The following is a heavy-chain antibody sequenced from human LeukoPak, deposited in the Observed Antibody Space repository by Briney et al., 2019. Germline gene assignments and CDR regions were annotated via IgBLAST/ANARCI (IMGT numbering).Heavy chain of an antibody. J-gene: IGHJ3*02. CDR3: ASLTTADAFDI. Sequence: PSETLSLICTVSGGSISSYYWSWIRQPPGKGLEWIGYIYDSGSTNYNPSLKSRVTISVDTSKNQFSLKLSSVTAADTAVFYCASLTTADAFDIWGQGTMVTVSS. CDR1: GGSISSYY. D-gene: IGHD3-22*01. CDR2: IYDSGST. V-gene: IGHV4-59*01.